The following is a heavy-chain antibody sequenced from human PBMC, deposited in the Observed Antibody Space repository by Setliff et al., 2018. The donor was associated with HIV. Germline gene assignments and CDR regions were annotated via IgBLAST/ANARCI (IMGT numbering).Heavy chain of an antibody. CDR1: EFSLNTYV. Sequence: GGSLRLSCAASEFSLNTYVMSWVRQAPGKGLEWVSSISDRAGTHYADSVKGRFTISRDNSKNTLYLQMNSLKTEDTAVYYCFTAASGFIRASWGRGALVTVSS. V-gene: IGHV3-23*01. CDR3: FTAASGFIRAS. J-gene: IGHJ5*02. D-gene: IGHD6-25*01. CDR2: ISDRAGT.